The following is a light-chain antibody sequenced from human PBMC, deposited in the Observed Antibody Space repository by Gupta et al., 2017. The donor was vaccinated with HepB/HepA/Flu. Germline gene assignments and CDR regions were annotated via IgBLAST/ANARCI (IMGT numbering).Light chain of an antibody. J-gene: IGLJ2*01. CDR2: DDS. CDR3: QVWDSSSDHVV. Sequence: SYVLTQPPSVSVAHGKTARINWGGNNIGSKSVHWYQQKPGQAPVLVVYDDSDRPSGIPERFSGSNSGNTATLTISRVEAGDEADYYCQVWDSSSDHVVFGGGTKLTVL. V-gene: IGLV3-21*03. CDR1: NIGSKS.